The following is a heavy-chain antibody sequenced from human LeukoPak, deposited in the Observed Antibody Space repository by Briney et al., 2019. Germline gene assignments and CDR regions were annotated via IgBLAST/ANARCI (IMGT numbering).Heavy chain of an antibody. CDR3: ASGYGSGWFDA. D-gene: IGHD3-9*01. CDR2: IDYSGNT. J-gene: IGHJ5*02. CDR1: GVSVSRRGY. Sequence: SETLSLTCSVSGVSVSRRGYWGWIRQHPGKGLEWIGYIDYSGNTYYKPSLQSRVIISADTSKNQFTLKLSSVTAADTAVYYCASGYGSGWFDAWGQGAVVTVSS. V-gene: IGHV4-31*03.